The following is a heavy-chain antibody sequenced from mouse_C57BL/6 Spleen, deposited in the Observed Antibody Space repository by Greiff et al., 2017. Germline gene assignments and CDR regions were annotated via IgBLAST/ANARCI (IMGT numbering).Heavy chain of an antibody. Sequence: QVQLQQSGPELVKPGASVKISCKASGYAFSSSWMNWVKQRPGKGLEWIGRIYPGDGDTNYNGKFKGKATLTADKSSSTAYMQLSSLTSEDSAVYFCARRITTVVATHDYWGQGTTLTVSS. D-gene: IGHD1-1*01. CDR2: IYPGDGDT. CDR3: ARRITTVVATHDY. J-gene: IGHJ2*01. V-gene: IGHV1-82*01. CDR1: GYAFSSSW.